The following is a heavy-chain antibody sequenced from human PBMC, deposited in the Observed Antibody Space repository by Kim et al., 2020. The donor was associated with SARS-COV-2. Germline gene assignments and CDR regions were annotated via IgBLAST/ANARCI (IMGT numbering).Heavy chain of an antibody. V-gene: IGHV1-69*13. CDR1: GGTFSSYA. CDR3: ARALRLGELSLYPGSTESFGMDV. D-gene: IGHD3-16*02. CDR2: IIPIFGTA. J-gene: IGHJ6*02. Sequence: SVKVSCKASGGTFSSYAISWVRQAPGQGLEWMGGIIPIFGTANYAQKFQGRVTITADESTSTAYMELSSLRSEDTAVYYCARALRLGELSLYPGSTESFGMDVWGQGTTVTVSS.